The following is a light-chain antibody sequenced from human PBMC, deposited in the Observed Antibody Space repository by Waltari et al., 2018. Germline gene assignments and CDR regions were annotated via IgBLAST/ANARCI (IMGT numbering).Light chain of an antibody. CDR2: KAS. CDR1: QSISNY. CDR3: QEYDTHYT. V-gene: IGKV1-5*03. Sequence: DIQMTQSPSTLYASVGDRVTITCRASQSISNYLAWYQQTPGMAPRLLIYKASSLASGVPSRFSGSGAGTEFTLTISSLQPDDFATYFCQEYDTHYTFGQGTKLEVK. J-gene: IGKJ2*01.